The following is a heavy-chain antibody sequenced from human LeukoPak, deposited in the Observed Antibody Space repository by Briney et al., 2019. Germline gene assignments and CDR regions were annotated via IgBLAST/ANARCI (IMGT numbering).Heavy chain of an antibody. Sequence: GGSLRLSCAASGFTFSDYYMSWIRQAPGKGLEWVSYISSSGSTIYYADSVKGRFTISRDNAKNSLYLQMNSLRAEDTAVYYCASPQWLPSSGAFDIWGQGTMVTVSS. CDR2: ISSSGSTI. J-gene: IGHJ3*02. D-gene: IGHD6-19*01. CDR1: GFTFSDYY. CDR3: ASPQWLPSSGAFDI. V-gene: IGHV3-11*04.